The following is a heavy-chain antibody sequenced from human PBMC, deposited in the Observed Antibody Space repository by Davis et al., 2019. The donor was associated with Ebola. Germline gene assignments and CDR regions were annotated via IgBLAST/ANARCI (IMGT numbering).Heavy chain of an antibody. CDR2: ISGSGGST. D-gene: IGHD2-2*01. J-gene: IGHJ3*02. Sequence: GESLKISCAASGFTFSSYAMSWVRQAPGKGLEWVSAISGSGGSTYYADSVKGRFTISRDNSKNTLYLQMNSLRAEDTAVYYCARGEDIVVVPADKSAFDIWGQGTMVTVSS. V-gene: IGHV3-23*01. CDR3: ARGEDIVVVPADKSAFDI. CDR1: GFTFSSYA.